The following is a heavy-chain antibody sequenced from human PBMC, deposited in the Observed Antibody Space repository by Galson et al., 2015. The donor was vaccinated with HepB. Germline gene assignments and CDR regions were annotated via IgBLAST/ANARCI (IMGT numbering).Heavy chain of an antibody. J-gene: IGHJ4*02. Sequence: SLRLSCAASGFTFSSYGMHWVRQAPGKGLEWVSYISSSSSTIYYADSVKGRFTISRDNAKNSLYLQMNSLRAEDTAVYYCARASREKMIVVVITPDYWGQGTLVTVSS. CDR1: GFTFSSYG. CDR3: ARASREKMIVVVITPDY. V-gene: IGHV3-48*01. D-gene: IGHD3-22*01. CDR2: ISSSSSTI.